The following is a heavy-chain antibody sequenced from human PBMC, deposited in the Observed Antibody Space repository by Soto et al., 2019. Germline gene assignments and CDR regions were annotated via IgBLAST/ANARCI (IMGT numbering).Heavy chain of an antibody. CDR3: AKKGYCSGGSCYYYGMDV. D-gene: IGHD2-15*01. CDR2: IIPIFGTA. CDR1: GGTFSSYA. Sequence: GASVKVSCKASGGTFSSYAISWVRQAPGQGLEWMGGIIPIFGTANYAQKFQGRVTITADESTSTAYMELSSLRSEDTAVYYCAKKGYCSGGSCYYYGMDVWRQGTTVTVS. V-gene: IGHV1-69*13. J-gene: IGHJ6*02.